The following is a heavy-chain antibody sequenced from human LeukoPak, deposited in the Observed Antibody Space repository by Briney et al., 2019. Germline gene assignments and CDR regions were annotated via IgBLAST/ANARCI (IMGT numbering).Heavy chain of an antibody. Sequence: GRSLRLSCAASGFTFSSYAMSWVRQAPGKGLEWLSSISGSGGSTYYADSVKGRFTISRDNSKNTLYLQMNSLRAEDTAVYYCAKDKVHCSSTSCYPDWFDPWGQGTLVTVSS. D-gene: IGHD2-2*01. CDR2: ISGSGGST. J-gene: IGHJ5*02. CDR3: AKDKVHCSSTSCYPDWFDP. V-gene: IGHV3-23*01. CDR1: GFTFSSYA.